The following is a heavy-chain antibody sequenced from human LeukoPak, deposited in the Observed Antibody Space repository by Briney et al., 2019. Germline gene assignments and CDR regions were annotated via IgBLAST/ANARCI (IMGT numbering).Heavy chain of an antibody. J-gene: IGHJ6*02. CDR2: ISGSGGST. Sequence: GGSLRLSCAASGFTFSSYAMSWVRQAPGKGLEWVSAISGSGGSTYYADSVKGRFTISRDNSKNTLYLQMNSLRAEDTAVYYCAKGYCSSTSCYFHYYGMDVWGQGTTVTVSS. CDR3: AKGYCSSTSCYFHYYGMDV. CDR1: GFTFSSYA. V-gene: IGHV3-23*01. D-gene: IGHD2-2*01.